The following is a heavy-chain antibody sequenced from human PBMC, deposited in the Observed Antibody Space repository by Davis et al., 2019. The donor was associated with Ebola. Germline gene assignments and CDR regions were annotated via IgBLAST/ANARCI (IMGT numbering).Heavy chain of an antibody. V-gene: IGHV2-5*02. D-gene: IGHD6-19*01. J-gene: IGHJ2*01. Sequence: SGPTLVKPTQTLTLTCTFSGFSLTTSGVGVGWIRQPPGKALEWLALIYCDDDKRYSPSLRRRLTITKDTSKNQVVLTMTNMDPLDTATYYCARLAVAAHWYIDLWGRGTLATVSS. CDR2: IYCDDDK. CDR1: GFSLTTSGVG. CDR3: ARLAVAAHWYIDL.